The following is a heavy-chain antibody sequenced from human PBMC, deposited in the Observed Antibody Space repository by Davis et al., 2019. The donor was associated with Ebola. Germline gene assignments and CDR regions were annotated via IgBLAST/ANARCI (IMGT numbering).Heavy chain of an antibody. CDR1: GGSISTYY. D-gene: IGHD3-3*01. V-gene: IGHV4-59*08. CDR3: ARQGWSGYSLRHWLDP. Sequence: SETLSLTCTVPGGSISTYYWSWIRQSPGKGPEFIGYVSYTGSTNYNPPLKSRVTISVDTSKNQFPLYLRSVTGADTAVYYCARQGWSGYSLRHWLDPWGRGTLVTVSS. J-gene: IGHJ5*02. CDR2: VSYTGST.